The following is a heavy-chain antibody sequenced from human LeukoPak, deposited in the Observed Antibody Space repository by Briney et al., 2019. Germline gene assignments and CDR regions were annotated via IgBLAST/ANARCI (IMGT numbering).Heavy chain of an antibody. CDR2: IFSSGPT. J-gene: IGHJ4*02. CDR1: GFNVSNNY. D-gene: IGHD3-10*01. Sequence: GGSLRLSCAASGFNVSNNYMNWVRQAPGEGLEWVSVIFSSGPTYYADSVKGRFTLSRDASKNALYLQMNSLRAEDTGVYYCANSGLGVGEFRGFDYWGQGTLVTVFS. CDR3: ANSGLGVGEFRGFDY. V-gene: IGHV3-53*01.